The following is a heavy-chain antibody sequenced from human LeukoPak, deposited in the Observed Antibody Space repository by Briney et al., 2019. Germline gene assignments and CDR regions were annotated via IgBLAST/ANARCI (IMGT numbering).Heavy chain of an antibody. CDR2: IYYSGST. CDR3: ARVPIAVAAVDV. J-gene: IGHJ6*04. Sequence: SETLSLTCTVSGGSISSSSYYWGWIRQPPGKGLEWIGSIYYSGSTYYNPSLKSRVTISVDTSKNQFSLKLSSVTAADTAVYYCARVPIAVAAVDVWGKGTTVTVSS. D-gene: IGHD6-19*01. CDR1: GGSISSSSYY. V-gene: IGHV4-39*07.